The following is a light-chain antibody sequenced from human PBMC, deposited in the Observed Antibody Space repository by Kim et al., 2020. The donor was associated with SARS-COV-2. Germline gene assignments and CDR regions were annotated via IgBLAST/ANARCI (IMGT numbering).Light chain of an antibody. J-gene: IGLJ1*01. CDR1: SSNIGNNY. CDR3: GTWDTSLSTYV. Sequence: QSVLTQPPSVSAAPGQKVTISCSGSSSNIGNNYVSWHQHLPGTAPKVLIYDNNQRPSGIPDRFSGSKSGTSATLGITGLQTGGEADYYCGTWDTSLSTYVFGTGTKVTVL. V-gene: IGLV1-51*01. CDR2: DNN.